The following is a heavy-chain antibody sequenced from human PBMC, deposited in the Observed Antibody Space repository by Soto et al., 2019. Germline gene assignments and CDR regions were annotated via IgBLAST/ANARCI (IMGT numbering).Heavy chain of an antibody. CDR2: ISYDGSNK. CDR3: ARVRAPCYYYGMDV. Sequence: QVQLVESGGGVVQPGRSLRLSCAASGFTFSSYAMHWVRQAPGKGLEWVAVISYDGSNKYYADSVKGRFTISRDNSKNTLYLQMNSLRAEDTAVYYCARVRAPCYYYGMDVWGQGTTVTVSS. CDR1: GFTFSSYA. V-gene: IGHV3-30-3*01. J-gene: IGHJ6*02.